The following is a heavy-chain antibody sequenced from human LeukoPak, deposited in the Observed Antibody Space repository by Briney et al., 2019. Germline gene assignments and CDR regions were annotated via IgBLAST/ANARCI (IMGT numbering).Heavy chain of an antibody. CDR2: IYPVDYDT. V-gene: IGHV5-51*01. D-gene: IGHD2-15*01. J-gene: IGHJ4*02. CDR1: RYSFTTYC. Sequence: GDSQKISCKGSRYSFTTYCTGGVRQMPGKGLEWMGSIYPVDYDTRYSPSFQGQATISADKSISTAYLQWSSLKASDTAMYYCARARYCSGGSCYAEYWGQGTLVTVSS. CDR3: ARARYCSGGSCYAEY.